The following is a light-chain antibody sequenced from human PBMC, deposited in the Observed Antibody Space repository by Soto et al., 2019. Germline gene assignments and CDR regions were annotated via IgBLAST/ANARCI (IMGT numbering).Light chain of an antibody. CDR3: SSYTSSSTPIV. Sequence: QSALTQPASVSGSPGQSITISCTGTSSDVGGYNYVSWYQQHPGKAPKLMIYEVSNRPSGVSNRFSGSKSGNTASLTISGLQAEDEPDYYCSSYTSSSTPIVFGTGTKLTVL. J-gene: IGLJ1*01. CDR2: EVS. V-gene: IGLV2-14*01. CDR1: SSDVGGYNY.